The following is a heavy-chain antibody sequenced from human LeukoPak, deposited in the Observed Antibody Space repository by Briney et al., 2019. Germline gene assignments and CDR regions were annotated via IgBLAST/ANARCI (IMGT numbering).Heavy chain of an antibody. V-gene: IGHV4-59*01. Sequence: PSETLSLTCTVSGASISSYYWSWIRQPPGKGLEWIGYIYYSGSTNYNPSLKSRVTISVDTSKNQFSLNLSSVTSADTAVYYCARGNSGYDYAFDIWGQGTMVTVSS. CDR3: ARGNSGYDYAFDI. CDR2: IYYSGST. J-gene: IGHJ3*02. CDR1: GASISSYY. D-gene: IGHD5-12*01.